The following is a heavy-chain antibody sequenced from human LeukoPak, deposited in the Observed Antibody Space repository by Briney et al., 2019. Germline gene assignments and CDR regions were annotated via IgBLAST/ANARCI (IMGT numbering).Heavy chain of an antibody. J-gene: IGHJ6*03. V-gene: IGHV1-18*01. CDR3: ARDIAAAGTGPYYYYYMDV. CDR1: GYTFTSYG. Sequence: ASVKVSCKASGYTFTSYGIIWVRQAPGQGLEWMGWISAYNGNTNYAQKLQGRVTMTTDTSTSTAYMELRSLRSDDTAVYYCARDIAAAGTGPYYYYYMDVWGKGTTVTVSS. CDR2: ISAYNGNT. D-gene: IGHD6-13*01.